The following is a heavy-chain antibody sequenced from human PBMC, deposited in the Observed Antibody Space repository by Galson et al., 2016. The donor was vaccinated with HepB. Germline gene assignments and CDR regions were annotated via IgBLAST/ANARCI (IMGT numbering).Heavy chain of an antibody. CDR1: KLTVSNAW. V-gene: IGHV3-15*01. CDR3: TTEGPEYSRAPGVFDY. CDR2: IRTKTDGGTT. Sequence: SLRLSCAASKLTVSNAWMSWVRQAPGKGLEWVGRIRTKTDGGTTDYAAPVKGRFTISRDDSKNMVYVQMNSLKSEDTAVYYRTTEGPEYSRAPGVFDYWGQGTLVTVSS. D-gene: IGHD6-6*01. J-gene: IGHJ4*02.